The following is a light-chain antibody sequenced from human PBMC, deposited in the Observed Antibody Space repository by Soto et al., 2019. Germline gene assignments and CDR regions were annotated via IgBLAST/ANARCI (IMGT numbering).Light chain of an antibody. CDR2: GAS. J-gene: IGKJ5*01. CDR1: QSVRSSY. V-gene: IGKV3-20*01. CDR3: QQYGSSPPIT. Sequence: EIVLTQSPGTLSLSPGERATLSCRASQSVRSSYLAWYQQKPGQAPRLLLYGASSRATGIPDRFSGSGSRTDFTLTISRLEPEDFAVYYWQQYGSSPPITFGQGTRLEIK.